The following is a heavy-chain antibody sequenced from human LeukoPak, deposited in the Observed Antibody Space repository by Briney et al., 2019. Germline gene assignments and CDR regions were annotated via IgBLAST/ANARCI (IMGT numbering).Heavy chain of an antibody. D-gene: IGHD1-26*01. V-gene: IGHV1-24*01. CDR1: GYTLTELS. CDR2: FDPEDGET. Sequence: EASVKVSCKVSGYTLTELSMHWVRQAPVKGLEWMGGFDPEDGETIYAQKFQGRVTMTEDTSTDTAYMELSSLRSEDTAVYYCASDSLVGATDWYYFDYWGQGTLVTVSS. CDR3: ASDSLVGATDWYYFDY. J-gene: IGHJ4*02.